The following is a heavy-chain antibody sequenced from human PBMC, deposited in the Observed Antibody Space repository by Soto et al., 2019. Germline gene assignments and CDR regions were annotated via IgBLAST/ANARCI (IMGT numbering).Heavy chain of an antibody. CDR3: ARGNRGVAAAGPRYFQH. V-gene: IGHV3-66*01. CDR1: GFTVSSNY. D-gene: IGHD6-13*01. J-gene: IGHJ1*01. CDR2: IYSGGST. Sequence: GGSLRLSCAASGFTVSSNYMSWVRQAPGKGLEWVSVIYSGGSTYYADSVKGRFTISRDNSKNTLYLQMNSLRAEDTAVYYCARGNRGVAAAGPRYFQHWGQGTLVTVSS.